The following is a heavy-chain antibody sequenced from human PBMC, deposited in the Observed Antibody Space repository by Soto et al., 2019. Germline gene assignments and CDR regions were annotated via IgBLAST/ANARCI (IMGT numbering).Heavy chain of an antibody. CDR3: TRDASRDSSARGWFDP. J-gene: IGHJ5*02. D-gene: IGHD6-13*01. CDR1: GFTFSSYA. Sequence: GGSLRLSCAASGFTFSSYAMNWVRQAPGKGLEWVSTISSNSAYIYYTDALRGRFTISRDNAKNSLHLQMNSLSAEDTAVYYCTRDASRDSSARGWFDPWGPGTLVTVSS. V-gene: IGHV3-21*01. CDR2: ISSNSAYI.